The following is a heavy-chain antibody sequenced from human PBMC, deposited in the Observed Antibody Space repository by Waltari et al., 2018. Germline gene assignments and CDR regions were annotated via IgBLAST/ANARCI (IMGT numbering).Heavy chain of an antibody. CDR2: IYPGDSDT. Sequence: EVQLVQSGAEVKKPGESLKISCKGSGYSFTSYWIGWVRQMPGKGREWMGFIYPGDSDTLYSPSFQCQVTISADKSISTAYLQGSSLKASDTAMYYCARLFYGADSGWYYFDYWGQGTLVTVSS. CDR3: ARLFYGADSGWYYFDY. J-gene: IGHJ4*02. V-gene: IGHV5-51*01. CDR1: GYSFTSYW. D-gene: IGHD6-19*01.